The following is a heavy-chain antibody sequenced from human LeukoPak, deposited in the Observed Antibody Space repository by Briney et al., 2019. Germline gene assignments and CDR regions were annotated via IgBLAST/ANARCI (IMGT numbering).Heavy chain of an antibody. D-gene: IGHD3-22*01. Sequence: GGSLRLSCAASGFTFSSYSMNWVRQAPGKGLEWVSYISSSSSTIYYADSVKGRFTISRDNAKNSLYLQMNSLRAEDTAVYYCARSHDSSGYYYYYYYMDVWGKGTTVTVSS. V-gene: IGHV3-48*01. CDR3: ARSHDSSGYYYYYYYMDV. CDR1: GFTFSSYS. CDR2: ISSSSSTI. J-gene: IGHJ6*03.